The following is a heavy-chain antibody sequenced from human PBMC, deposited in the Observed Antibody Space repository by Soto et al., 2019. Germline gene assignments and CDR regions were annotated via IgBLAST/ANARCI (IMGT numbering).Heavy chain of an antibody. CDR3: AREGGIVGATAADY. Sequence: QVQLQESGPGLVKPSQTLSLTCTVSGGSISSGGYYWSWIRQHPGKGLEWIGYIYYSGSTYYNPSLKSRVTISVYPSKNQFSLKLSSVTAADTAVYYCAREGGIVGATAADYWGQGTLVTVSS. D-gene: IGHD1-26*01. CDR1: GGSISSGGYY. CDR2: IYYSGST. J-gene: IGHJ4*02. V-gene: IGHV4-31*03.